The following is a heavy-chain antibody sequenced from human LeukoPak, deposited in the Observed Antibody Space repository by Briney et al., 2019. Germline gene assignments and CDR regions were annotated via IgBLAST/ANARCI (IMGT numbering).Heavy chain of an antibody. Sequence: ASVKVSCKASGYTFTSSYINWVRQAPGQRLEWMGWISAYNGRTNYAQTFQGRVTITTDSSTSTAYMDLTSLRSDDTAVYYCARGGTYYPCIDYWGQGTLVAVSS. CDR3: ARGGTYYPCIDY. CDR1: GYTFTSSY. CDR2: ISAYNGRT. J-gene: IGHJ4*02. V-gene: IGHV1-18*01. D-gene: IGHD1-26*01.